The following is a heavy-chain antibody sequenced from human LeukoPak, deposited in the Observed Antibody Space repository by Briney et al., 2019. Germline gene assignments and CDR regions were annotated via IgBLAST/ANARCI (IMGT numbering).Heavy chain of an antibody. Sequence: ASVKVSCKASVYTFTSYDTNWVRHATGQGLEWMGWMNPNSGNTGYAQKLQGRVTMPRNTSISTAYMDLSSRRSEDTAVYYCAPTLLAVGWGQGALVTVSP. CDR2: MNPNSGNT. CDR3: APTLLAVG. D-gene: IGHD3-3*02. V-gene: IGHV1-8*01. J-gene: IGHJ4*02. CDR1: VYTFTSYD.